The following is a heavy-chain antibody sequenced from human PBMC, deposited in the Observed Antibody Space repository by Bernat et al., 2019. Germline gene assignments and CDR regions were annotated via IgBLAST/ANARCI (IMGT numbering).Heavy chain of an antibody. CDR1: GFTFSSYG. D-gene: IGHD3-10*01. CDR3: AREREGLWFGTFDY. V-gene: IGHV3-33*01. J-gene: IGHJ4*02. Sequence: QVQLVESGGGVVQPGRSLRLSCAAPGFTFSSYGMHWVRQAPGKGLEWVAVIWYDGSNKYYADSVKGRFTISRDNSKNTLYLQMNSLRAEDTAVYYCAREREGLWFGTFDYWGQGTLVTVSS. CDR2: IWYDGSNK.